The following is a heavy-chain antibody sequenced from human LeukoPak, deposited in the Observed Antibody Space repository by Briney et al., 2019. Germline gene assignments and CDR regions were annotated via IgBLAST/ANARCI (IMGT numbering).Heavy chain of an antibody. J-gene: IGHJ6*03. CDR2: IKQDGSEK. CDR3: ARDGVDYGDYVDYYYYMDV. D-gene: IGHD4-17*01. V-gene: IGHV3-7*01. CDR1: GFTFSSYW. Sequence: GGSLRLSCAASGFTFSSYWMSWVRQAPGKGLEWVANIKQDGSEKYYVDSVKGRFTISRDNAKNSLYLQMNSLRAEDTAVYYCARDGVDYGDYVDYYYYMDVWGKGTTATVSS.